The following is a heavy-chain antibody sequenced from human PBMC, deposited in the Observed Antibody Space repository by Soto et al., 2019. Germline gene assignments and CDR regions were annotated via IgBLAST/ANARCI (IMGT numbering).Heavy chain of an antibody. CDR3: TREELWFGEAFDF. CDR1: GFTFGDYG. J-gene: IGHJ4*02. Sequence: GGSLRLSCTTSGFTFGDYGMSWFRQAPGKGLEWVGFIRSKAYGGTTEYAASVKGRFTISRDDSKNIAYLQMNSLKTEDTAVYYCTREELWFGEAFDFWGQGTLVTVSS. D-gene: IGHD3-10*01. V-gene: IGHV3-49*03. CDR2: IRSKAYGGTT.